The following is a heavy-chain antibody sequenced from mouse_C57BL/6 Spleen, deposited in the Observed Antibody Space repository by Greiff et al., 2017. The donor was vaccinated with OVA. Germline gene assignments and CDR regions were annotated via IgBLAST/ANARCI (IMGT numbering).Heavy chain of an antibody. V-gene: IGHV5-16*01. CDR2: INYDGSST. CDR3: ATNWEGYFDV. J-gene: IGHJ1*03. D-gene: IGHD4-1*01. CDR1: GFTFSDYY. Sequence: EVNLVESEGGLVQPGSSMKLSCTASGFTFSDYYMAWVRQVPEKGLEWVANINYDGSSTYYLDSLKSRFIISRDNAKNILYLQMSSLKSEDTATYYCATNWEGYFDVWGTGTTVTVSS.